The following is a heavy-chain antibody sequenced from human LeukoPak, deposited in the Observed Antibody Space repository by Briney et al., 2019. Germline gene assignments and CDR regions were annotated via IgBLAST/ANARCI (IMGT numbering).Heavy chain of an antibody. CDR2: ISSSSSYI. J-gene: IGHJ6*02. V-gene: IGHV3-21*01. CDR1: GFTFSSYS. D-gene: IGHD6-13*01. Sequence: GGSLRLSCAASGFTFSSYSMNWVRQAPGKGLEWVSSISSSSSYIYYADSVKGRFTISRDNAKNSLYLQMNSLRAEDTAVYYCANSIFAAACSYYYYGMDVWGQRTKVTGSS. CDR3: ANSIFAAACSYYYYGMDV.